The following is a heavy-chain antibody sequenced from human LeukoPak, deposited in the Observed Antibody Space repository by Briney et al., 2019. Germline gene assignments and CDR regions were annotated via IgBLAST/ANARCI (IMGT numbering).Heavy chain of an antibody. CDR2: ICSNDNNT. CDR1: GFTFSSYA. V-gene: IGHV3-23*01. J-gene: IGHJ4*02. CDR3: AKGTSSSCYSAPNY. D-gene: IGHD2-15*01. Sequence: TGGSLRPSCAASGFTFSSYAMNWARQAPGKGLEWVSAICSNDNNTYYANSVKGRFTISRDNSKNTLSLQLNSQRAEDTAVYYCAKGTSSSCYSAPNYWGQGTLVTVSS.